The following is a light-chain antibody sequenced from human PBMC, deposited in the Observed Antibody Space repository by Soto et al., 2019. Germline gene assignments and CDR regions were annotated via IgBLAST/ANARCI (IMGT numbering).Light chain of an antibody. Sequence: LTQPASVSGSPGQSITISCTGTSSDVGSYNYVSWYQQHPGKAPKLMIYEVSDRPSGISSRFSGSKSGNTASLTISGLQTEDEADYYCSSYTSSSTLFGTGTKSPS. J-gene: IGLJ1*01. CDR2: EVS. CDR3: SSYTSSSTL. V-gene: IGLV2-14*01. CDR1: SSDVGSYNY.